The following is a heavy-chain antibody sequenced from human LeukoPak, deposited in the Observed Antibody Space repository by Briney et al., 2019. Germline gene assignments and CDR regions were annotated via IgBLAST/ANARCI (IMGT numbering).Heavy chain of an antibody. Sequence: GGSLRLSCAASGFTFSNYAMSWVRQAPGKGLEWVSAISSGGGTTYYADSVKGRFTISRDNSKNTLYLQTSSLRAEDTAVYYCAEHFLSPRGDWGQGTLVTVSS. CDR1: GFTFSNYA. V-gene: IGHV3-23*01. CDR2: ISSGGGTT. J-gene: IGHJ4*02. D-gene: IGHD3-10*01. CDR3: AEHFLSPRGD.